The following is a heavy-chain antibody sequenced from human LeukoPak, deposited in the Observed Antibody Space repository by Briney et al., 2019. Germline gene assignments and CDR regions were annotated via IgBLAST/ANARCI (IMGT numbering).Heavy chain of an antibody. J-gene: IGHJ5*02. CDR3: ARDRYCSSTSCQLNGWFDP. CDR2: IIPIFGIA. V-gene: IGHV1-69*04. D-gene: IGHD2-2*01. CDR1: GGTFSSYA. Sequence: SVKVSCKASGGTFSSYAISWVRQAPGQGLEWMGRIIPIFGIANYAQKFQGRVTITADKSTSTAYMELSSLRFEDTAVYYCARDRYCSSTSCQLNGWFDPWGQGTLVTVSS.